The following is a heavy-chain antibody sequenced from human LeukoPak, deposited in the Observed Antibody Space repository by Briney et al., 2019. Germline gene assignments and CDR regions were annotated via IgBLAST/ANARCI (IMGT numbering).Heavy chain of an antibody. D-gene: IGHD4-17*01. CDR3: ASLSYGDYDFDY. V-gene: IGHV3-66*01. CDR2: IYSGGST. J-gene: IGHJ4*02. CDR1: GFTVSSNY. Sequence: PGGSLRLSCAASGFTVSSNYMSWVRQAPGKGLEWVSVIYSGGSTYYAGSVKGRFTISRDNSKNTLYLQMNSLRAEDTAVYYCASLSYGDYDFDYWGQGTLVTVSS.